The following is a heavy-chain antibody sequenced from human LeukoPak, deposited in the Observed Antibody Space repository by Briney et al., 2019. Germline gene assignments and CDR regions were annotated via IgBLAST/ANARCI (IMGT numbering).Heavy chain of an antibody. D-gene: IGHD4-17*01. Sequence: GGSLRLSCAASGFSFSTYWMSWVRQAPGKGLEWVANIKQDGSEKYYVDSAKGRFTISRDNAKNSLYLQMNSLTAEDTAVYYCARDPTLYGDYVYYFDYWGQGTLVTVSS. J-gene: IGHJ4*02. V-gene: IGHV3-7*01. CDR1: GFSFSTYW. CDR2: IKQDGSEK. CDR3: ARDPTLYGDYVYYFDY.